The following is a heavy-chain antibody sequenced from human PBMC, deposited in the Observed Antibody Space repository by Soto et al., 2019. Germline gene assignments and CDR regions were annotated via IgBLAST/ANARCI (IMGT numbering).Heavy chain of an antibody. D-gene: IGHD3-22*01. Sequence: HPGGSLRLSCAASGFTFSNYWMSWVRHVSGKGLDWVANVKQDGSEKYYVDSVKGRFTVSRDNAKNSLYLQMNSLRAEDTAVYYCARDAYYSDGSGYYYGGDYFDFWGQGTLVTVSS. CDR3: ARDAYYSDGSGYYYGGDYFDF. CDR1: GFTFSNYW. J-gene: IGHJ4*02. V-gene: IGHV3-7*01. CDR2: VKQDGSEK.